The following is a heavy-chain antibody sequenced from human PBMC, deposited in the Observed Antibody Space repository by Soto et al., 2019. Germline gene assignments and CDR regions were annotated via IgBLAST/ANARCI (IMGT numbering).Heavy chain of an antibody. CDR3: ARDFFDSSDYTTNWFDP. CDR2: IYHTGNA. V-gene: IGHV4-39*01. CDR1: GDSISNSRFY. J-gene: IGHJ5*02. Sequence: SETLSLTCSVSGDSISNSRFYWAWIRQPPGEGLEWIGSIYHTGNAYYNQSLKSRVTISVDTSKNQFSLKLTSVTAADATLYYCARDFFDSSDYTTNWFDPWGQGTLVTVSS. D-gene: IGHD3-22*01.